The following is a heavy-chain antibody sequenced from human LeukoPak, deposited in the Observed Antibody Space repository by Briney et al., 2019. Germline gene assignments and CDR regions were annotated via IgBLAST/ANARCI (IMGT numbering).Heavy chain of an antibody. CDR1: GFTFSTFW. CDR3: ANLLEWPMVGFDI. V-gene: IGHV3-7*01. Sequence: LPGGSLRLSCAASGFTFSTFWMSWVRQPPGKGLELVANIKEHGGETYYLDSVRGRFTISRDNVKNSAYLQMNSLRAEDTAVYYCANLLEWPMVGFDIWGQGTMLTVSS. D-gene: IGHD3-3*01. CDR2: IKEHGGET. J-gene: IGHJ3*02.